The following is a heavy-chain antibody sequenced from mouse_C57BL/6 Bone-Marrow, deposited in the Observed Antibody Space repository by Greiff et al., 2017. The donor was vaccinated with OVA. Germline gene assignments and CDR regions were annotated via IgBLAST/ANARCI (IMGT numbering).Heavy chain of an antibody. V-gene: IGHV1-15*01. D-gene: IGHD2-5*01. CDR2: IDPDTGGT. J-gene: IGHJ2*01. CDR3: TRSYSNYGDDDY. Sequence: LMESGAELVRPGASVTLSCKASGYTFTDYEMHWVKQTPVHGLEWIGAIDPDTGGTAYNQKFKGKAILTAAKSSRTAYMELRSLTSEDSAVYYCTRSYSNYGDDDYWGQGTTLTVSS. CDR1: GYTFTDYE.